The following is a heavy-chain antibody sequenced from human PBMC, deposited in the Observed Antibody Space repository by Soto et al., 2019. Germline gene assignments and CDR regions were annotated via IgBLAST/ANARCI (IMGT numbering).Heavy chain of an antibody. V-gene: IGHV5-51*01. D-gene: IGHD6-13*01. Sequence: PGESLKISCKGSGYSFTSYWIGWVRQMPGKGLEWMGIIYPGDSDTRYSPSFQGQVTISADKSISTAYLQWSSLKASDTAMYYCARQKLYSSSWYGHYYYYYMDVWGKGTTVTVSS. J-gene: IGHJ6*03. CDR3: ARQKLYSSSWYGHYYYYYMDV. CDR2: IYPGDSDT. CDR1: GYSFTSYW.